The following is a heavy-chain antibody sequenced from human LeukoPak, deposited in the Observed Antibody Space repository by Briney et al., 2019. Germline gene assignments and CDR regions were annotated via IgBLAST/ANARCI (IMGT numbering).Heavy chain of an antibody. J-gene: IGHJ6*04. V-gene: IGHV3-48*03. CDR3: AELGITMIGGV. Sequence: GGSLRLSCAASGFTFSSYEMNWVRQAPGKGLEWVSYISSSGSTMYYADSVKGRFTISRDNAKNSLYLQMNSLRAEDTAVYYCAELGITMIGGVWGKGTTVAISS. CDR2: ISSSGSTM. D-gene: IGHD3-10*02. CDR1: GFTFSSYE.